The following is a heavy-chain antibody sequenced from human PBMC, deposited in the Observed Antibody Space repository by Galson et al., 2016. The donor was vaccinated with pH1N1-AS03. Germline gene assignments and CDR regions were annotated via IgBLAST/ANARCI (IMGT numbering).Heavy chain of an antibody. D-gene: IGHD2-15*01. J-gene: IGHJ4*02. V-gene: IGHV5-51*01. CDR1: GYIFTSFW. CDR3: AKRYGYYFDH. Sequence: QSGAEVKKPGDSLTISCQASGYIFTSFWIGWVRQMPGKGLEWMGIIYPDDSDTRYSPSFQGQVTISADKSITTAYLQWTSLKASDTAIYYCAKRYGYYFDHWGQGTPVTVSS. CDR2: IYPDDSDT.